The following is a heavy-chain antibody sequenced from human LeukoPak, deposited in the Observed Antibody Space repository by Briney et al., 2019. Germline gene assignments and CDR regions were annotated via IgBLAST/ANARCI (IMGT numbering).Heavy chain of an antibody. J-gene: IGHJ6*03. CDR1: GYTFTGYY. CDR2: INPNSGGT. CDR3: ARVRVEDYYYYYMDV. Sequence: GASVKVSCKASGYTFTGYYMRWVRQAPGQGLEWMGRINPNSGGTNYAQKFQGRVTMTRDTSISTAYMELSRLRSDDTAVYYCARVRVEDYYYYYMDVWGKGTTVTVSS. V-gene: IGHV1-2*06. D-gene: IGHD2-2*01.